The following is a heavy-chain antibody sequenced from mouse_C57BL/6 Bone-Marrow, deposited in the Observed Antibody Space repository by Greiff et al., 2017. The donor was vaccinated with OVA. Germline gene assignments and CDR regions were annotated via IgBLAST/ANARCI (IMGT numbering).Heavy chain of an antibody. Sequence: VQLKESGPELVKPGASVKISCKASGYSFTDYNMNWVKQSNGKSLEWIGVINPNYGTTSYNQKFKGKATLTVDQSSSTAYMQLNSLTSEDSAVYYCARSIYGNFYYAMDYWGQGTSVTVSS. J-gene: IGHJ4*01. V-gene: IGHV1-39*01. CDR1: GYSFTDYN. D-gene: IGHD2-1*01. CDR2: INPNYGTT. CDR3: ARSIYGNFYYAMDY.